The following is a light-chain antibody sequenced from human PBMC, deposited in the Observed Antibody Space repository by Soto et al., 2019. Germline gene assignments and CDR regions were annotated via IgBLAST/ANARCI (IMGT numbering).Light chain of an antibody. V-gene: IGKV3-15*01. J-gene: IGKJ5*01. CDR3: QHYNNWSIT. CDR1: QSVYNN. CDR2: SAS. Sequence: EIVMTQAAATLSESPGERATLSCRASQSVYNNLAWYQQKPGQPPRLLIYSASTRATGIPARFSGSGSGTEFTLTISSLQSEDFAVYYCQHYNNWSITFGQGTRLEIK.